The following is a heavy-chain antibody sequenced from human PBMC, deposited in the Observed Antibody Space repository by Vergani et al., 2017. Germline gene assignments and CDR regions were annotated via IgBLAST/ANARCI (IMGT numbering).Heavy chain of an antibody. Sequence: EVQLVGSGGGQVKPGGSLRLSCAASGFTFSSYSMNWVRQAPGKGLEWVSSISSSSSYIYYADSVKGRFTISRDNAKNSLYLQMNSLRAEDTAVYYCARDLLAVADYGMDVWGQGTTVTVSS. CDR2: ISSSSSYI. CDR3: ARDLLAVADYGMDV. D-gene: IGHD6-19*01. V-gene: IGHV3-21*01. J-gene: IGHJ6*02. CDR1: GFTFSSYS.